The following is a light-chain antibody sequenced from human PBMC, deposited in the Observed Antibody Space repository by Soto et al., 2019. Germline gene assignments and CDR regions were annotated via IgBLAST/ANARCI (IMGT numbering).Light chain of an antibody. CDR3: QQYHTSPLT. J-gene: IGKJ1*01. V-gene: IGKV3-20*01. CDR2: GAS. CDR1: QSVSSYY. Sequence: EIVLTQSPGTLSLSPGERATFSCRASQSVSSYYIAWYQQKRGQAPRRLIYGASIRATGIPDRFSGSGSGTDFTLTISRLEPEDFALYYCQQYHTSPLTFGQGTKVEIK.